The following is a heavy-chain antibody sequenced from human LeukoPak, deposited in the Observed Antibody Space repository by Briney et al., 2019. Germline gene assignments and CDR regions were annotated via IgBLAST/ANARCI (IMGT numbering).Heavy chain of an antibody. J-gene: IGHJ4*02. V-gene: IGHV4-4*07. D-gene: IGHD2-15*01. Sequence: PSESLSLTCTVSGGSISSYYWSWIRQPAGKGLEWIGRIYTSGSTGYNPSLKSRVTMSVDTSKNQFSLKLSSVTAADTAVYYCARVDLRAAYFDYWGQGTLVTVSS. CDR2: IYTSGST. CDR1: GGSISSYY. CDR3: ARVDLRAAYFDY.